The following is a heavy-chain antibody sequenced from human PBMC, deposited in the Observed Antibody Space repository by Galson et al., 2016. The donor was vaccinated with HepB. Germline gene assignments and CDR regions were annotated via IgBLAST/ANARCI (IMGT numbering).Heavy chain of an antibody. CDR3: AGLGRYTGWYSVY. CDR2: INSDGSTT. J-gene: IGHJ4*02. Sequence: SLRLSCAASGFPFSSYMMHWVRQAPGKGLVWVTRINSDGSTTIYADSVKGRFTISRDNAKNTVYLQMNSLRAEDTAVYYCAGLGRYTGWYSVYWGQGTLVTVSS. V-gene: IGHV3-74*01. D-gene: IGHD3-16*02. CDR1: GFPFSSYM.